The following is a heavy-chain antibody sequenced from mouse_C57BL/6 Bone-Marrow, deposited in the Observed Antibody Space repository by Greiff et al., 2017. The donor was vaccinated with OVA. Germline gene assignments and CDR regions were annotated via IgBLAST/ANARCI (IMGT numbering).Heavy chain of an antibody. CDR2: ISYDGSN. Sequence: VQLQQSGPGLVKPSQSLSLTCSVTGYSITSGYYWNWIRQFPGNKLEWMGYISYDGSNNYNPSLKNRISITRDPSKNQFFLKLNSVTTEDTATYYCARGAPITTVNWYFDVWGTGTTVTVAS. J-gene: IGHJ1*03. D-gene: IGHD1-1*01. V-gene: IGHV3-6*01. CDR1: GYSITSGYY. CDR3: ARGAPITTVNWYFDV.